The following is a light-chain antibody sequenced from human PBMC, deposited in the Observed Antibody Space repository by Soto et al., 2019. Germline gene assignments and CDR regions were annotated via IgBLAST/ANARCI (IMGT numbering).Light chain of an antibody. CDR2: EVS. CDR3: SSYTTTTRL. J-gene: IGLJ3*02. V-gene: IGLV2-14*01. CDR1: SSDIGSTNY. Sequence: QSDLTQPASGSGSPGQSITISCTGTSSDIGSTNYVSWFQQRPGKALTLIIYEVSTRPSGVSTHFSGSKSGNSASPTISGLLPEDEAEYYCSSYTTTTRLFGGGTTLTVL.